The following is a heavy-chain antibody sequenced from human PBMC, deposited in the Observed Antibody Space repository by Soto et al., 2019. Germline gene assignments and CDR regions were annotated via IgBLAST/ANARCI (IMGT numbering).Heavy chain of an antibody. V-gene: IGHV3-53*04. CDR3: VRVRRPTISEVEY. Sequence: GGSLRLSCAASGFIVSSNFMSWVRQAPGKGLEWVSVIYSGSATYYADSVKGRFTTSRHNSKNTLYLQMNSLRTEDTAVYYCVRVRRPTISEVEYWGQGTLVTVSS. D-gene: IGHD1-20*01. J-gene: IGHJ4*02. CDR1: GFIVSSNF. CDR2: IYSGSAT.